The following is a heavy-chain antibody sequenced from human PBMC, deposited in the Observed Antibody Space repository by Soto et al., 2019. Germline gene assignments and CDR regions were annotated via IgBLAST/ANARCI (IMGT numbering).Heavy chain of an antibody. CDR3: ARHPFDILTGYYPDYYMDV. CDR2: IYYSGST. CDR1: GGSISSYY. Sequence: SETLSLTCTVSGGSISSYYWSWIRQPPGKGLEWIGYIYYSGSTNYNPSLKSRVTISVDTSKNQFSLKLSSVTAADTAVYYCARHPFDILTGYYPDYYMDVWGKGTTVTVSS. J-gene: IGHJ6*03. D-gene: IGHD3-9*01. V-gene: IGHV4-59*08.